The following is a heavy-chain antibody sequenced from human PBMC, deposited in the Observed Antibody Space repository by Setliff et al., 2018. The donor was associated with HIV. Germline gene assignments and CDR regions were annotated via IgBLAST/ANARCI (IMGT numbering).Heavy chain of an antibody. D-gene: IGHD6-13*01. CDR3: ATHPPYSSSWYAVFDY. J-gene: IGHJ4*02. V-gene: IGHV1-46*01. CDR1: GYTFTSYY. CDR2: INPSGGST. Sequence: GASVKVSCKASGYTFTSYYMHWVRQAPGQGLEWMGIINPSGGSTSYAQKFQGRLTMTRDTSTNTVYMELSSLRSEDTAVYYCATHPPYSSSWYAVFDYWGQGTLVTVSS.